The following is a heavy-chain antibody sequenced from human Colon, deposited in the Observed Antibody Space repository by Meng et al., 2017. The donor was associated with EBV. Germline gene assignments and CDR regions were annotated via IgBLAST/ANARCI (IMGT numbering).Heavy chain of an antibody. D-gene: IGHD2/OR15-2a*01. Sequence: QVQFVQSGAEVKKPGVSVKLSCKASGYTFTSFPIHWVRQDPGQRLEWMGWINAANGDTEFSQKFQGRVTLTRDTSATTAYMELSSLRSEDTAVYYCASRPELNIGPFDYWGQGTLVTVSS. V-gene: IGHV1-3*01. J-gene: IGHJ4*02. CDR3: ASRPELNIGPFDY. CDR1: GYTFTSFP. CDR2: INAANGDT.